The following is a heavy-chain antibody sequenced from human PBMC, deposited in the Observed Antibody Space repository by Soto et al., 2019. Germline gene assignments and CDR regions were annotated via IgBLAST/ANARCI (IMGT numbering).Heavy chain of an antibody. Sequence: QVQLVQSGAEVKKPGASVRVSCKASGYTFTNYGISWVRQAPGQGLEWMGWVGPYNGNTDHAQNFQGRVTMTTDTSTNTAYMELGSLRSDDTALYYCARCYCRLGSCYTCWHFDLWGRGTLVTVSS. D-gene: IGHD2-15*01. CDR2: VGPYNGNT. CDR3: ARCYCRLGSCYTCWHFDL. V-gene: IGHV1-18*04. J-gene: IGHJ2*01. CDR1: GYTFTNYG.